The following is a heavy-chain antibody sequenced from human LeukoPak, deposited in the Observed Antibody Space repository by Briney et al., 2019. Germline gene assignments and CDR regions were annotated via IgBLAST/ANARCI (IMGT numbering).Heavy chain of an antibody. CDR3: WRLIGWFDP. J-gene: IGHJ5*02. CDR1: GGSISSYY. Sequence: SETLSLTCTVSGGSISSYYWSWIRQPPGKGLEWIGYIYYSGSTNYNPSLKSRVTISVDTSKNQFSLKLSSVTAADTAVYYCWRLIGWFDPWGQGTLVTVSS. V-gene: IGHV4-59*01. CDR2: IYYSGST. D-gene: IGHD3-16*02.